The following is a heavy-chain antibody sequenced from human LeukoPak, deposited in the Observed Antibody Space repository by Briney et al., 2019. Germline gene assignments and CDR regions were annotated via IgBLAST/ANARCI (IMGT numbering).Heavy chain of an antibody. CDR2: ISAYNGNT. CDR3: ARDGQTYYDFWSGYHYYMDV. V-gene: IGHV1-18*01. J-gene: IGHJ6*03. D-gene: IGHD3-3*01. Sequence: ASVKVSRKASGYTFTSYGISWVRQAPGQGLEWMGWISAYNGNTNYAQKLQGRVTMTTDTSTSTAYMELRSLRSDDTAVYYCARDGQTYYDFWSGYHYYMDVWGKGTTVTVSS. CDR1: GYTFTSYG.